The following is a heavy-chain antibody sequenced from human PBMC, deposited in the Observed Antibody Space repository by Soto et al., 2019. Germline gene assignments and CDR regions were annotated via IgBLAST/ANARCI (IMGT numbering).Heavy chain of an antibody. Sequence: QVQLQESGPGLVKPSGTLSLTCAVSGDSISSRNWWTWVRQPPGKGLEWIGEIYHSGSTNYSPTLKSRVTITVDMSKNQFSLKLPSVTAADTAVYYCARGGNVAAAGTIYLDSWGQGTLVTVSS. CDR1: GDSISSRNW. CDR3: ARGGNVAAAGTIYLDS. J-gene: IGHJ4*02. CDR2: IYHSGST. D-gene: IGHD6-13*01. V-gene: IGHV4-4*02.